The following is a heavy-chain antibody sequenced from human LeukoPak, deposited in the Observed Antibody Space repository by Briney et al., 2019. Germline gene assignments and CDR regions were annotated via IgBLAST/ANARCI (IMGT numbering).Heavy chain of an antibody. CDR2: NNHSGST. CDR3: AREWGEDSSSLYYFDY. D-gene: IGHD6-13*01. Sequence: SETLSLTSAVSGGSISSTIWWSGVRRPPGKGWEWMRENNHSGSTNYNPSLKRRVTISVDKSKNQLSLKLSSVTAADTAVYYCAREWGEDSSSLYYFDYWGQGTLVTVSS. V-gene: IGHV4-4*02. J-gene: IGHJ4*02. CDR1: GGSISSTIW.